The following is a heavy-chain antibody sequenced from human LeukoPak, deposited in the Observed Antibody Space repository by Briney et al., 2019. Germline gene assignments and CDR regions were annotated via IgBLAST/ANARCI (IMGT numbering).Heavy chain of an antibody. CDR2: IYTSGST. D-gene: IGHD1-1*01. CDR1: GGSISSGSYY. Sequence: PSETLSLTCTVSGGSISSGSYYWSWIRQPAGKGLEWIGRIYTSGSTNYNPSLKSRVTISVDTSKNQFSLKLSSVTAADTAVYYCARVVQPLTTFDYWGQGTLVTVSS. CDR3: ARVVQPLTTFDY. J-gene: IGHJ4*02. V-gene: IGHV4-61*02.